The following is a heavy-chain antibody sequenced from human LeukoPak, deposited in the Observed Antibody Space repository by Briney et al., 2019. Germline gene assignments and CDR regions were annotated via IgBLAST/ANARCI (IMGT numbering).Heavy chain of an antibody. D-gene: IGHD3-10*01. Sequence: SETLSLTCTVSGGSISGYYWSWIRQPPGKGLEWIGFTYYSGSTKYNPSLKSRVTISVDTSKNQFSLKLTSVTAADTAVYYCARYGSGSYSDDHFQHWGQGTLVTVSS. V-gene: IGHV4-59*08. CDR1: GGSISGYY. CDR2: TYYSGST. CDR3: ARYGSGSYSDDHFQH. J-gene: IGHJ1*01.